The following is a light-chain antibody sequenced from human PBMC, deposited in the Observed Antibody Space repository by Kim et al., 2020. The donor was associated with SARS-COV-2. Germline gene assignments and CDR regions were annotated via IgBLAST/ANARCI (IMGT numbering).Light chain of an antibody. V-gene: IGKV3-20*01. CDR2: GAS. CDR1: QSVSSSN. CDR3: QQYGSSPLT. Sequence: EIVLTQSPGTLSLSPGERATLSCRASQSVSSSNLAWYQQKPGQAPRLLIYGASSRATGIPDRFSGSGSGTDFTLTISRLEPEDFAVYYCQQYGSSPLTFGRGTKVDI. J-gene: IGKJ4*01.